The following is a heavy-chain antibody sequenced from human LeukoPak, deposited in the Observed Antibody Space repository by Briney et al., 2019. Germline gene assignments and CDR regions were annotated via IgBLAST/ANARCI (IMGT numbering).Heavy chain of an antibody. J-gene: IGHJ4*02. V-gene: IGHV3-7*01. CDR3: ARAVYRGPDY. D-gene: IGHD5/OR15-5a*01. Sequence: GGSLRLSCAASGFTFSNYWMSWVRQAPGKGLEWVANIKQDGSEKYYVDSVKGRFTISRDNAKNSLYLQMNSLRAEDTAVYYCARAVYRGPDYWGQGTLVTVSS. CDR1: GFTFSNYW. CDR2: IKQDGSEK.